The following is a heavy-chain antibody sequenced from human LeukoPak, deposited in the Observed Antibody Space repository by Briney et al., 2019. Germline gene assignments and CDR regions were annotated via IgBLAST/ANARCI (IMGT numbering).Heavy chain of an antibody. V-gene: IGHV1-69*05. CDR1: GGTFSSYA. D-gene: IGHD3-10*01. CDR3: AREGPIWFGELDY. J-gene: IGHJ4*02. CDR2: IIPIFGTA. Sequence: SVKVSCKASGGTFSSYAISWVRQAPGQGLEWMGGIIPIFGTANYAQKFQGRVTITTDESTSTAYMELSSLRSEDTAVYYCAREGPIWFGELDYWGQGTLVTVSS.